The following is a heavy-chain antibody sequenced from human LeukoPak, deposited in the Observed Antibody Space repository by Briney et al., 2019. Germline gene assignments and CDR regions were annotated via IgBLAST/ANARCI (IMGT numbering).Heavy chain of an antibody. D-gene: IGHD2-15*01. CDR1: GVTLSNYA. CDR2: ISGSGGST. Sequence: GGSLRLPCVASGVTLSNYAMSWARQAPGKGLEWVSAISGSGGSTYYADSVKGRFTISRDNSKNTLYLQMNSLRAEDTAVYYCAKAVYCSGGSCYLPDLWGQGTLVTVSS. V-gene: IGHV3-23*01. CDR3: AKAVYCSGGSCYLPDL. J-gene: IGHJ5*02.